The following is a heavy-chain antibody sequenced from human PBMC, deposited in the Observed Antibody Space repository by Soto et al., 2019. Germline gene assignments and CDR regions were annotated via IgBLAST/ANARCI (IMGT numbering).Heavy chain of an antibody. V-gene: IGHV4-30-4*01. CDR1: GGSISSADYY. J-gene: IGHJ6*02. Sequence: SETLSLTCTVSGGSISSADYYWIWIRKPPGKGLEWIGYIYYSGSTYYNKSLKRRVTISVKKSKNQFSLKLSFVTAADTAVYYCARALYSSFPRYYYCGMDVWGQGTTVT. CDR2: IYYSGST. D-gene: IGHD4-4*01. CDR3: ARALYSSFPRYYYCGMDV.